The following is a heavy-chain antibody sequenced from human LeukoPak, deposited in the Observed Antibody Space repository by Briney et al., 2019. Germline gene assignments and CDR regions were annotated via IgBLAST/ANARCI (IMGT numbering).Heavy chain of an antibody. Sequence: GGSLRLSCAASEFTFSSYWMNWVRQAPGKGLEWVANIKQDGSEKYYVDSVKGRFTISRDNAKNSLYLQMNSLRADDTAVYYCARAPHLTGQNYYYYYYAMDVWGQGTTVTVSS. J-gene: IGHJ6*02. CDR2: IKQDGSEK. V-gene: IGHV3-7*01. CDR3: ARAPHLTGQNYYYYYYAMDV. CDR1: EFTFSSYW. D-gene: IGHD3-9*01.